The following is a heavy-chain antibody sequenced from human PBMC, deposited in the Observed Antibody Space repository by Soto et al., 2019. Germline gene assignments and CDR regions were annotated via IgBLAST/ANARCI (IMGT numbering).Heavy chain of an antibody. D-gene: IGHD2-15*01. J-gene: IGHJ6*02. V-gene: IGHV1-69*01. CDR1: GGTFSSYA. CDR2: IIPIFGTA. Sequence: VQLVQSGAEVKKPGSSVKVSCKAPGGTFSSYAISWVRQAPGQGLEWMGGIIPIFGTAKYAQKFQGRVTITADESTSTGYMGLSSLRSEDTAVYYCARSQGGSSSLDIYYYYYYGMDVWGQGTTVTVSS. CDR3: ARSQGGSSSLDIYYYYYYGMDV.